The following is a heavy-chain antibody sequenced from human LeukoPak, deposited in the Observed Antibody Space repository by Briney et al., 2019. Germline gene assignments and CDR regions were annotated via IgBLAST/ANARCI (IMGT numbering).Heavy chain of an antibody. CDR1: GYTFTHYY. J-gene: IGHJ4*02. CDR2: INPNSGGT. V-gene: IGHV1-2*02. Sequence: ASVKVFCKASGYTFTHYYIHWVRQGPGQGLEWMGWINPNSGGTNYAQKFQGRVTMTRDTSISTAYMELSRLRSDDTAVFYCAREEVIAAAGPTLDYWGQGALVTVSS. D-gene: IGHD6-13*01. CDR3: AREEVIAAAGPTLDY.